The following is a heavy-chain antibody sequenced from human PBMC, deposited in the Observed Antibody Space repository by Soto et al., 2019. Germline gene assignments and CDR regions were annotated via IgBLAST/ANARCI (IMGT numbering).Heavy chain of an antibody. V-gene: IGHV5-10-1*01. CDR3: ARHSNDFWSGYDYGMDV. CDR2: IDPSDSYT. J-gene: IGHJ6*02. D-gene: IGHD3-3*01. Sequence: GESLKISCKGSGYSFTSYWISWVRQMPGKGLERMGRIDPSDSYTNYSPSFQGHVTSSADKSNRTTYLQWSSLKASDTAMYDCARHSNDFWSGYDYGMDVWGQGTTVTVSS. CDR1: GYSFTSYW.